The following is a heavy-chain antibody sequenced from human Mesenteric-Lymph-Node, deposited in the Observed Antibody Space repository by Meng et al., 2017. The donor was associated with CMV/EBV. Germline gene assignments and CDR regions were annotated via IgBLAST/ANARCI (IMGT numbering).Heavy chain of an antibody. CDR3: ARHQRWLKSEGGFNY. V-gene: IGHV4-34*01. J-gene: IGHJ4*02. CDR1: GGSFRGDY. CDR2: INHSGST. D-gene: IGHD4-23*01. Sequence: VQLQQWAACRLTAAVSRSLTCAVYGGSFRGDYWRWIRQPPGKGLEWIGEINHSGSTSYHPSLKSLVTIAVDTSKNQFSLKLSSVTAADTAVYYCARHQRWLKSEGGFNYWGQGTLVTVSS.